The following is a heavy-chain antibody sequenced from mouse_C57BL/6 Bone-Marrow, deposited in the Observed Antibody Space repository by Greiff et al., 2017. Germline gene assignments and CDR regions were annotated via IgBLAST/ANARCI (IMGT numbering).Heavy chain of an antibody. CDR3: AREDYTYYAMDY. CDR1: GYAFTNYL. V-gene: IGHV1-54*01. Sequence: QVQLKQSGAELVRPGTSVKVSCKASGYAFTNYLIEWVKQRPGQGLEWIGVINPGSGGTNYNEKFKGKATLTADKSSSTAYMQLSSLTSEDSAVYFCAREDYTYYAMDYWGQGTSVTVSS. J-gene: IGHJ4*01. D-gene: IGHD2-12*01. CDR2: INPGSGGT.